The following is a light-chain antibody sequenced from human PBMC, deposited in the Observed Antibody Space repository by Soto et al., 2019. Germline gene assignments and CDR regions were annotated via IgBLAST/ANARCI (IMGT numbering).Light chain of an antibody. V-gene: IGKV1D-8*03. Sequence: VIWMTQSPSLLSASTGDRVTISCRMSQGISSYLAWYQQKPGKAPTRLTYGVSSLQTGGPSRFSGSGSGTEFTLTISGLQPEDFATYFCLQHNNQNPTFGQGTKVDIK. CDR2: GVS. CDR1: QGISSY. CDR3: LQHNNQNPT. J-gene: IGKJ1*01.